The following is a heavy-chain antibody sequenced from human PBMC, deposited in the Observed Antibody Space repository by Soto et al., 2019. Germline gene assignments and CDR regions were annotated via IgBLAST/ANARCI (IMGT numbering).Heavy chain of an antibody. D-gene: IGHD3-10*01. CDR2: IIPIFGTS. V-gene: IGHV1-69*01. J-gene: IGHJ6*02. CDR1: GGTLSNYA. Sequence: QVQLVQSGAEVKKPGSSVKVSCKASGGTLSNYALSWVRQAPGQGLEWVGGIIPIFGTSNYAQKFQGRLTVTADESTSTAYMELSSLTSGDTAVYYCARGVRTGFYGMDVWGQGTTVTVSS. CDR3: ARGVRTGFYGMDV.